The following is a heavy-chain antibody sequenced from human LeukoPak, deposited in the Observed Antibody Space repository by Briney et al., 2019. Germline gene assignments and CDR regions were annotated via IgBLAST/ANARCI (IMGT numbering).Heavy chain of an antibody. CDR2: IIPILGIA. Sequence: SVKVSCKASGGTFSSYAISWVRQAPGQGLEWMGRIIPILGIANYAQQFQGRVTITADKSTSTAYMELSSLRSEDTAVYYCARSPMEYDSSGYYYDYWGQGTLVTVSS. CDR3: ARSPMEYDSSGYYYDY. J-gene: IGHJ4*02. V-gene: IGHV1-69*04. CDR1: GGTFSSYA. D-gene: IGHD3-22*01.